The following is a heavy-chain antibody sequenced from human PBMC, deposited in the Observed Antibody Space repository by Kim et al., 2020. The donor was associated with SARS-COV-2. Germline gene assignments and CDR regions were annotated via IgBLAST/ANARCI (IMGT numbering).Heavy chain of an antibody. CDR2: IKNKANSYAA. J-gene: IGHJ4*02. D-gene: IGHD6-19*01. V-gene: IGHV3-72*01. Sequence: GGSLRLSCTASGFSFSDHYMDWVRQAPGKGLEWVGRIKNKANSYAAEYAASVRGRFTISRDDSKNSLYLQMNSLKTEDTAVYYCARGAGNHFDYWGQGSL. CDR3: ARGAGNHFDY. CDR1: GFSFSDHY.